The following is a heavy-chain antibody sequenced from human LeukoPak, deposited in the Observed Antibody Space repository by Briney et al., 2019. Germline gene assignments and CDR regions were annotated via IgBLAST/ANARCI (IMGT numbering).Heavy chain of an antibody. Sequence: GGSLRLSCTASGFTFGDYAMSWFRQAPGKGLEWVGFIRSKAYGGTTEYAASVKGRFTISRDDSKSIAYLQMNSLKTEDTAVYYCTRDTGYCSGGSCYPVGVYWGQGTLVTVSS. J-gene: IGHJ4*02. D-gene: IGHD2-15*01. CDR1: GFTFGDYA. V-gene: IGHV3-49*03. CDR2: IRSKAYGGTT. CDR3: TRDTGYCSGGSCYPVGVY.